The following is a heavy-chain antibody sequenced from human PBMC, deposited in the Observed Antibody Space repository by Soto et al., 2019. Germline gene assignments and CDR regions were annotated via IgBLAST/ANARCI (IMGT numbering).Heavy chain of an antibody. CDR1: GGSISSGDYY. D-gene: IGHD2-15*01. CDR2: IYYSGST. V-gene: IGHV4-30-4*01. Sequence: SETLSLTCTVSGGSISSGDYYWSWIRQPPGKGLEWIGYIYYSGSTYYNPSLKSRVTISVDTSKNQFSLKLSSVTAADTAVYYCARQYCSGGSCYSYNWFDPWGQGTLVTVS. CDR3: ARQYCSGGSCYSYNWFDP. J-gene: IGHJ5*02.